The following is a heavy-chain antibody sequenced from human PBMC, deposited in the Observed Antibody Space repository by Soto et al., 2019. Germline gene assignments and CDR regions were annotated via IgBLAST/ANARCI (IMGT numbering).Heavy chain of an antibody. V-gene: IGHV4-34*01. CDR1: GGSFSGYY. J-gene: IGHJ3*02. CDR3: ARGYYDILTGYTDAFDI. Sequence: SETLSLTCAVYGGSFSGYYWSWIRQPPGKGLEWIGEINHSGSTNYNPSLKSRVTISVDTSKNQFSLKLSSVAAADTAVYYCARGYYDILTGYTDAFDIWGQGTMVTVSS. D-gene: IGHD3-9*01. CDR2: INHSGST.